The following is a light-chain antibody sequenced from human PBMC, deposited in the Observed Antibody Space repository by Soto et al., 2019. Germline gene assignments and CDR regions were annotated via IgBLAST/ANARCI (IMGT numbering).Light chain of an antibody. Sequence: AIQMTQSPSSLSASVGDRVTITCRASQGIRNDLDWFQQKPGKAPKLLIYAASNLHSGVPARFSGSGSGTDFTLTISSLQPEDVATYYCLQKYFYPFTFGPGTKVDIK. CDR2: AAS. CDR1: QGIRND. CDR3: LQKYFYPFT. V-gene: IGKV1-6*01. J-gene: IGKJ3*01.